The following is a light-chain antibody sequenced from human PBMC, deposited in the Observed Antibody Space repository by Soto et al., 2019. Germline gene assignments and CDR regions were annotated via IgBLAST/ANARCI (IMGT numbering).Light chain of an antibody. V-gene: IGLV2-14*03. CDR1: SSDIGGYNY. CDR3: SSYTASNTAVL. J-gene: IGLJ3*02. CDR2: DVT. Sequence: QSALTQPASVSGSPGQSITFSCTGTSSDIGGYNYVSWYQHHPGKAPKLLIYDVTTRPSGVSDRFSGSKSGTTASLTISGLQSEDEDDYYCSSYTASNTAVLFGGGTKVTVL.